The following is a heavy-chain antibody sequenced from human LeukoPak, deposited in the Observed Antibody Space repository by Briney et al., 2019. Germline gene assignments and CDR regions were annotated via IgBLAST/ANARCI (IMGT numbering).Heavy chain of an antibody. D-gene: IGHD6-19*01. Sequence: PGGSLRLSCAASGSTFSGSAMHWVRQASGKGLEWVGRIRSKANSYATAYAASVKGRFTISRDDSKNTAYLQMNSLKTEDTAAYYCTREESSGWDYAIDYWGQGTLVTVSS. CDR1: GSTFSGSA. CDR3: TREESSGWDYAIDY. J-gene: IGHJ4*02. CDR2: IRSKANSYAT. V-gene: IGHV3-73*01.